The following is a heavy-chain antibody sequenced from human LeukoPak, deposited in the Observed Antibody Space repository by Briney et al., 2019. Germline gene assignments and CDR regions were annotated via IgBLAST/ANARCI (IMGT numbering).Heavy chain of an antibody. CDR3: ARVWGQWLVRDYFDY. D-gene: IGHD6-19*01. Sequence: ASVKVSCKASGYTFTSYGISWVRHPPAQGHERMGWISAYNGSTNYAQNLQGRVTMTTDTSTSTAYIELRSLRSDHTAVYYCARVWGQWLVRDYFDYWGQGTLVTVSS. V-gene: IGHV1-18*01. CDR1: GYTFTSYG. CDR2: ISAYNGST. J-gene: IGHJ4*02.